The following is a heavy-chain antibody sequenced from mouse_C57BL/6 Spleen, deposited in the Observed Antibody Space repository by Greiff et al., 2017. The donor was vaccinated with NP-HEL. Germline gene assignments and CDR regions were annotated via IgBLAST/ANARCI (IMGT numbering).Heavy chain of an antibody. V-gene: IGHV3-1*01. CDR3: ARDSGYYAMDY. Sequence: EVQLVESGPGMVKPSQSLSLTCTVTGYSITSGYDWHWIRHFPGNKLEWTGYISYSGSTNYNPSLKSRISITHDTSKNHFFLKLNSVTTEDTATYYCARDSGYYAMDYWGQGTSVTVSS. J-gene: IGHJ4*01. CDR2: ISYSGST. CDR1: GYSITSGYD.